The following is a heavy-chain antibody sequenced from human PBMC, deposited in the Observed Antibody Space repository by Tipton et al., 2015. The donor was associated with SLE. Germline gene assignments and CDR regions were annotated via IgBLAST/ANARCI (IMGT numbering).Heavy chain of an antibody. Sequence: SLRLSCAASGFTFSSYAMHWVRQAPGKGLEWVAVISYDGSNKYYADSVKGRFTISRDNAKNSLYLQMNSLRAEDTAVYYCAPSGGYWGQGTLVTVSS. CDR2: ISYDGSNK. CDR1: GFTFSSYA. J-gene: IGHJ4*02. V-gene: IGHV3-30*04. D-gene: IGHD3-16*01. CDR3: APSGGY.